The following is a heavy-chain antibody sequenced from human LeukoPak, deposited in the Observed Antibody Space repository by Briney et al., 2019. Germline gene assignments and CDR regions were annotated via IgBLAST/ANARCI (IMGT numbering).Heavy chain of an antibody. V-gene: IGHV3-30*04. CDR1: GFTFSSYA. J-gene: IGHJ1*01. D-gene: IGHD3-22*01. CDR2: ISYDGSNK. Sequence: GGSLRLSCAASGFTFSSYAMHWVRQAPGKGLEWVAVISYDGSNKYYADSVKGRFTISRDNSKNTLYLQMNSLRAEDTAVYYCARNPTNYYDSSGYQEDFQHWGQGTLVTVSS. CDR3: ARNPTNYYDSSGYQEDFQH.